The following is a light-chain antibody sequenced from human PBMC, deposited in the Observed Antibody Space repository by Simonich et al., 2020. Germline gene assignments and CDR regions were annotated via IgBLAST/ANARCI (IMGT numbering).Light chain of an antibody. Sequence: DIQMTQSPSSLSASVGDRVTITCRASQSISSYLNWYQQKPEKAPKLLNDAASSLQSGVPSRFSRSGSGTDFTLTISRLQPEGFENYYCQQSYSTQWTFGQGTKVEIK. V-gene: IGKV1-39*01. CDR2: AAS. CDR1: QSISSY. J-gene: IGKJ1*01. CDR3: QQSYSTQWT.